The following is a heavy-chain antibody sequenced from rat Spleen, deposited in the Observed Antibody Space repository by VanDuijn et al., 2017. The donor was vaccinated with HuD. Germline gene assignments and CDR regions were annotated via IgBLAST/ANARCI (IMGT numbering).Heavy chain of an antibody. Sequence: EVQLVESGGGLVQPGRSMKLSCAASGFTFRNYDMAWVRQAPTKGLEWVETIRMDDSHTYYRDSVKGRFNISRDNTNNSLYLQMDSLKSEDTATYYCATGGVYNNYGFAYWGQGTLVIVSS. J-gene: IGHJ3*01. CDR2: IRMDDSHT. CDR3: ATGGVYNNYGFAY. CDR1: GFTFRNYD. D-gene: IGHD1-10*01. V-gene: IGHV5-25*01.